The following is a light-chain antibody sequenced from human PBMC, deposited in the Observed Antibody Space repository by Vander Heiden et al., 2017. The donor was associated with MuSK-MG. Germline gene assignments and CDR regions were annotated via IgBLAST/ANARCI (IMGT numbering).Light chain of an antibody. V-gene: IGKV3-11*01. CDR2: DAT. J-gene: IGKJ5*01. CDR3: QQRSNWPPLT. CDR1: QSGSSY. Sequence: EMALRQSRATLPLPPGERGSLPSRASQSGSSYLAWYQQTTGQAPRLINYDATNSATTIPASFSGSGCGTDFTLTISSLEPEDFAVYYCQQRSNWPPLTFGQGTRLEIK.